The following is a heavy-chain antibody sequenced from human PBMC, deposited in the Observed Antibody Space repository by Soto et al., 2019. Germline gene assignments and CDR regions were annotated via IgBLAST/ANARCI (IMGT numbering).Heavy chain of an antibody. D-gene: IGHD2-15*01. CDR2: ISYDGTNK. CDR3: AKDGKAGYGMDV. Sequence: QVQLVESGGGVVQPGRSLRIPCAASGITFSTFGMHWVRQAPGKGLEWVAVISYDGTNKYSADSVKGRFTISRDNSKNTLYLQMNSLRAEDTAVYYCAKDGKAGYGMDVWGQGTTVTVSS. J-gene: IGHJ6*02. CDR1: GITFSTFG. V-gene: IGHV3-30*18.